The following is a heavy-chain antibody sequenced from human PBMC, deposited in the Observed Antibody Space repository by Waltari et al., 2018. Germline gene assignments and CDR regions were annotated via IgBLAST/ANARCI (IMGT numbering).Heavy chain of an antibody. V-gene: IGHV3-74*01. CDR1: GLPFSGHW. Sequence: EVQLVESGGSLVQPGGSLRLSCIASGLPFSGHWMYWVRQAPGKGLVWVSRIDSDGRSTSYADSVKGRFTISRDNAKNTLYLQMNTLRAEDTAVYYCTRAFVNIAARGMDVWGQGTTVTVSS. J-gene: IGHJ6*02. CDR2: IDSDGRST. D-gene: IGHD6-6*01. CDR3: TRAFVNIAARGMDV.